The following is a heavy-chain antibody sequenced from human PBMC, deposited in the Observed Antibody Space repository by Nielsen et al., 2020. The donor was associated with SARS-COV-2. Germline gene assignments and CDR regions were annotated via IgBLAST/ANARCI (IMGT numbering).Heavy chain of an antibody. V-gene: IGHV3-23*01. CDR3: TLLQEHL. J-gene: IGHJ6*01. CDR1: GFTFSIYA. Sequence: GESLKISCEASGFTFSIYAMTWLRQTPGKGLEWVSGISGSGGSTSYADSVRGRFTVSRDNSKNTLFLQMNSLHQGPIGLPPGTLLQEHLWG. CDR2: ISGSGGST.